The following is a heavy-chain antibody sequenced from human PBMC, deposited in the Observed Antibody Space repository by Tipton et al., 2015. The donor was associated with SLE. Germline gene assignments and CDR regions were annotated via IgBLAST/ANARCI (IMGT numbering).Heavy chain of an antibody. V-gene: IGHV4-31*02. CDR3: ARDAMVRGVDY. J-gene: IGHJ4*02. Sequence: LRLSCTVSGGSISSGGYYWSWIRQHPGKGLEWIGYIYYSGSTYYNPSLKSRVTISVDTSKNQFSLKLSSVTAADTAVYYCARDAMVRGVDYWGQGTLVTVSS. D-gene: IGHD3-10*01. CDR2: IYYSGST. CDR1: GGSISSGGYY.